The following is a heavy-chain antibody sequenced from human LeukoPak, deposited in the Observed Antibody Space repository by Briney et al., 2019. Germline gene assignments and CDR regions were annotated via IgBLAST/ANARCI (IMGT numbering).Heavy chain of an antibody. CDR1: GFTFSSYA. D-gene: IGHD6-6*01. CDR3: ARARWSSSSGASGY. J-gene: IGHJ4*02. CDR2: ISYDGSNK. Sequence: PGRSLRLSCAASGFTFSSYAMHWVRQAPGKGLEWVAVISYDGSNKYYADSVKGRFTISRDNSKNTLYLQMNSLRAEDTAVYYCARARWSSSSGASGYWGQGTLVTVSS. V-gene: IGHV3-30-3*01.